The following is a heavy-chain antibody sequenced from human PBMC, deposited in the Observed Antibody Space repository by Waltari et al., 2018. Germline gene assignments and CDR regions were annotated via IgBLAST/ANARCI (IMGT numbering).Heavy chain of an antibody. J-gene: IGHJ5*02. CDR1: GYIFTNYA. Sequence: QVQLVQSGSELKKPGASWKVSCKDAGYIFTNYAMNWVRQAPGQGLEWMGWINTKTGNPTYAQGFRGRFVFSLDTSVSTASLQISSLKAEDTAVYYCVRSLSVGWWFDPWGQGTLVTVS. CDR3: VRSLSVGWWFDP. V-gene: IGHV7-4-1*02. D-gene: IGHD1-26*01. CDR2: INTKTGNP.